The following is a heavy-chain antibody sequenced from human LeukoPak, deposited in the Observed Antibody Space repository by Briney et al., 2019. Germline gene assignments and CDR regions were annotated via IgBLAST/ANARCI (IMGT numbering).Heavy chain of an antibody. D-gene: IGHD5-18*01. CDR2: INHSGST. CDR3: ARGYGMWIQLSNWGRNNWFDP. Sequence: SETLSLTCTVSGGSISSSSYYWSWIRQPPGKGLEWIGEINHSGSTNYNPSLKSRVTISVDTSKNQFSLKLSSVTAADTAVYYCARGYGMWIQLSNWGRNNWFDPWGQGTLVTVSS. CDR1: GGSISSSSYY. V-gene: IGHV4-39*07. J-gene: IGHJ5*02.